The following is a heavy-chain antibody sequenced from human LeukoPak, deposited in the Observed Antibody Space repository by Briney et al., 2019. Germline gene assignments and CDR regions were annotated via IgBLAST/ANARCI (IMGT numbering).Heavy chain of an antibody. CDR1: GFTFSGYS. D-gene: IGHD3-10*02. CDR3: ARDYVYAFNI. J-gene: IGHJ3*02. CDR2: ISSSSSAI. V-gene: IGHV3-48*02. Sequence: GGSLRLSCAASGFTFSGYSMNWVRQAPAKGLEWVSYISSSSSAIHYADSVKGRFTISRDNAKNSLYLQMDSLRDEDTAVYYCARDYVYAFNIWGQGTMVTVSS.